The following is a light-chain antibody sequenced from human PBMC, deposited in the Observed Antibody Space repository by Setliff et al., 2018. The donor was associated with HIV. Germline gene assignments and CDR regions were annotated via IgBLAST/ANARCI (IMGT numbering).Light chain of an antibody. V-gene: IGKV1-5*03. CDR3: QQYKTYPWT. J-gene: IGKJ1*01. Sequence: DIQMTQSPSTLSASVGDRVTITCRSTQTLSGSLAWYQQKPGKAPKLLIYKVSSLQGGVPSRLSGSGSETEFTLTIVSLRPDDFASYYCQQYKTYPWTFGQGTKVDIK. CDR1: QTLSGS. CDR2: KVS.